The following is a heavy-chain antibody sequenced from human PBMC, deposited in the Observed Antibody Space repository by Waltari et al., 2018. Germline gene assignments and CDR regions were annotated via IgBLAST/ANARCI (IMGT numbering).Heavy chain of an antibody. CDR3: ARNVPSYPAEYFQH. CDR2: IKKDGSEK. D-gene: IGHD1-26*01. J-gene: IGHJ1*01. V-gene: IGHV3-7*01. CDR1: GFPFIVLW. Sequence: EVQLVESGGGLVQPGGSLRLSCAAPGFPFIVLWLGWGLRAPGKGLEWGANIKKDGSEKYYVDSVKGRFTISRDNAKNSLYLQMNSLRAEDTAVYYCARNVPSYPAEYFQHWGQGTLVTVSS.